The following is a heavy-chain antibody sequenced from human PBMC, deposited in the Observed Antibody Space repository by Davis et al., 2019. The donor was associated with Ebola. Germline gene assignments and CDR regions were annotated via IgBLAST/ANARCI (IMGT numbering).Heavy chain of an antibody. CDR2: INHSGST. CDR3: ARGLLWLRYFDY. Sequence: MPSETLSLTCAVYGGSFSGYYWSWIRQPPGKGLEWIGEINHSGSTNYNPSLKSRVTISVDTSKNQFSLKLSSVTAADTAVYYCARGLLWLRYFDYWGQGTLVTVSS. D-gene: IGHD5-18*01. J-gene: IGHJ4*02. V-gene: IGHV4-34*01. CDR1: GGSFSGYY.